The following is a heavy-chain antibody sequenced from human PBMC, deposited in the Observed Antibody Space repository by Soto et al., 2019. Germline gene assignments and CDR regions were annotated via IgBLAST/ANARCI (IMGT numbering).Heavy chain of an antibody. J-gene: IGHJ6*02. D-gene: IGHD2-21*01. CDR3: ARGAFCGGAPGCRDMDV. V-gene: IGHV1-18*01. Sequence: QIQMVQSGGEVKKPGASVRVSCKTSGYNFISHSITWVRQAPGQGLEWMGRISAYNGNTNHAQKFQGRLTMTPDTSTSTAYMELRSLRSDDTAVYYCARGAFCGGAPGCRDMDVWGQGTTVTVSS. CDR2: ISAYNGNT. CDR1: GYNFISHS.